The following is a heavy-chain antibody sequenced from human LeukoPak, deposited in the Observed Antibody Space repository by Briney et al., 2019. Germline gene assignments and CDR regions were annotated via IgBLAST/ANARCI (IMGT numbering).Heavy chain of an antibody. CDR3: AAYYYDRPPDY. D-gene: IGHD3-22*01. CDR1: GFTFSSYG. Sequence: GRSLRLSCAASGFTFSSYGMHWVRQAPGKGLEWVSAISGSGGSTYYADSVKGRFTISRDNSKNTLYLQMNSLRAEDTAVYYCAAYYYDRPPDYWGQGTLVTVSS. V-gene: IGHV3-23*01. CDR2: ISGSGGST. J-gene: IGHJ4*02.